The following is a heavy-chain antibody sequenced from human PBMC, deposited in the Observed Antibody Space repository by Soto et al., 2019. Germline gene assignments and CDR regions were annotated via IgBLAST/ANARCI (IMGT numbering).Heavy chain of an antibody. D-gene: IGHD2-21*02. J-gene: IGHJ4*02. CDR3: ARHLPYCGGDCYSLDY. Sequence: QVQLQESGPGLVKPSETLSLTCTVSGGSISSYYWSLIRQPPGKGLEWIGYIYYSASTNYSPSLKSRVTISVDTSKNQFSLNLSSVTAADTAVYYCARHLPYCGGDCYSLDYWGQGTLVTVSS. CDR2: IYYSAST. CDR1: GGSISSYY. V-gene: IGHV4-59*08.